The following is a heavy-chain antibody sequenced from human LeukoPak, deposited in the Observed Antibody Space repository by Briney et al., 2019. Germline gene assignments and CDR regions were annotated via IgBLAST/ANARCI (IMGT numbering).Heavy chain of an antibody. Sequence: SQTLSLTCTVSGDSISSDNFYWSWIRQPPGKGLEWIGYIYHSGSTYYNPSLNSRVTISINTSKDQFSLKLSSVTAADTAVYYCARDDSDVNRGRRYYYYGMDVWGQGTTVIVSS. D-gene: IGHD4/OR15-4a*01. V-gene: IGHV4-30-4*01. CDR2: IYHSGST. CDR3: ARDDSDVNRGRRYYYYGMDV. J-gene: IGHJ6*02. CDR1: GDSISSDNFY.